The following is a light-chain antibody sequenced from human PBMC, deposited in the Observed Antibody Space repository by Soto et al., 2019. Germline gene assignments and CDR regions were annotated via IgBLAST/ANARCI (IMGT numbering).Light chain of an antibody. CDR2: GAS. CDR1: QSISDK. V-gene: IGKV3-15*01. J-gene: IGKJ2*01. Sequence: IVMTQSPVTLSVSPGERVTISCRASQSISDKSAWYQQKHGQAPRLLMFGASTRATGIPARFSGIASGTDGTITITGLQPEDGSVYDGQQLKSWPYTFGQGTKVDIK. CDR3: QQLKSWPYT.